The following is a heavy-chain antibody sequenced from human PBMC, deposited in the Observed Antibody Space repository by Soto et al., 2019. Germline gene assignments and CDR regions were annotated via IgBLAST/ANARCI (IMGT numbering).Heavy chain of an antibody. Sequence: GPEVKKPGASVKVSCKTSGYPFTSYGISWVRQAPGQGLEWMGWITTDKGKTTYAQKFQGRVTMTTDTSTSTAYMELRSLRSDDTAVYYCATRSPAFDYWGQGTLVAVSS. J-gene: IGHJ4*02. CDR1: GYPFTSYG. CDR2: ITTDKGKT. CDR3: ATRSPAFDY. V-gene: IGHV1-18*01.